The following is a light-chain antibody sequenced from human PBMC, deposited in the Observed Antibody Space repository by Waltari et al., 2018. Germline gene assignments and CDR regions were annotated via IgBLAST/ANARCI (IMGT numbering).Light chain of an antibody. CDR3: MQTLQLPLT. V-gene: IGKV2D-29*01. Sequence: IVMTRTPLPLSVTPGQPASMSCQSSQSLLYSDGKTYLSWYLQKPGQPPQLLIYEVSNRPSGVPERFSGSGSGTDFTLQISRVEAEDVGVYYCMQTLQLPLTFGGGTKVEI. CDR2: EVS. J-gene: IGKJ4*01. CDR1: QSLLYSDGKTY.